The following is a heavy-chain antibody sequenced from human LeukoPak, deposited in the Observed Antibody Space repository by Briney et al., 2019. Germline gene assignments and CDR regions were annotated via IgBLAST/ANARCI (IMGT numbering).Heavy chain of an antibody. J-gene: IGHJ5*02. CDR2: IYYSGST. Sequence: SETLSLTCTVSGGSISLYYWSWIRQPPGKGLEWIGNIYYSGSTNYNPSLKSRVTISVDTSKNQLSLKLTSVTAADTAVYYCARHLPRLGRFDPWGQGTLATVSS. CDR1: GGSISLYY. V-gene: IGHV4-59*08. CDR3: ARHLPRLGRFDP. D-gene: IGHD3-16*01.